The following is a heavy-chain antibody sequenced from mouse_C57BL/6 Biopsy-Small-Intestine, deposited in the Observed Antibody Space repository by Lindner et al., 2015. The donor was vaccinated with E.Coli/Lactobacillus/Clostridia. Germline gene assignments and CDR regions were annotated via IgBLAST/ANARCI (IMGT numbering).Heavy chain of an antibody. D-gene: IGHD3-3*01. Sequence: VQLQESGAELVRPGASVNLSCKASGFTFTDYYINWVKQRPGQGLEWIARIYPGNGYSYYNEKFEGKATLTADKSSSTTYMQLSSLTSEDSAVYFCARSWNGRGLPYYAMDYWGQGTSVTVSS. CDR3: ARSWNGRGLPYYAMDY. J-gene: IGHJ4*01. V-gene: IGHV1-76*01. CDR2: IYPGNGYS. CDR1: GFTFTDYY.